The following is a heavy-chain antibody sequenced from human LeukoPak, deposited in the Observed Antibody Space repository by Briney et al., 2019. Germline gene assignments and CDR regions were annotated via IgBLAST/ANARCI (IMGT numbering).Heavy chain of an antibody. CDR2: INPSGGST. V-gene: IGHV1-46*01. CDR3: ASGYSPWYFDY. D-gene: IGHD3-22*01. CDR1: GYTFTSYY. J-gene: IGHJ4*02. Sequence: ASVKVSCKASGYTFTSYYMHWVRQAPGQGLEWMGIINPSGGSTSYAQKFQGRVTMTRHTPTSTVYMELSSLRSEDTAVYYCASGYSPWYFDYWGQGTLVTVSS.